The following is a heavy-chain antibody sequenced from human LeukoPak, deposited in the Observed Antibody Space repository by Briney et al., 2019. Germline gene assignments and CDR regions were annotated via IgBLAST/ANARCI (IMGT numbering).Heavy chain of an antibody. CDR2: INPNSGGT. Sequence: ASVKVSCKASGYAFTGYYMHWVRQAPGQGLEWMGWINPNSGGTNYAQKFQGRVTMTRDTSISTAYIELSRLSSDDTAIYYCARGGPHYYGSGMSWFDPWGQGTLVTVSS. J-gene: IGHJ5*02. CDR3: ARGGPHYYGSGMSWFDP. D-gene: IGHD3-10*01. CDR1: GYAFTGYY. V-gene: IGHV1-2*02.